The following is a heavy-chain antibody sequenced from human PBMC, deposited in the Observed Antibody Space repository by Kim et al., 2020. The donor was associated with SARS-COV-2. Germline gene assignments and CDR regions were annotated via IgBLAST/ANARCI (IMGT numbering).Heavy chain of an antibody. J-gene: IGHJ6*03. CDR2: IYYSGSN. D-gene: IGHD6-6*01. Sequence: SETLSLTCTVSGGSISSYYWSWIRQPPGKGLEWIGYIYYSGSNNYNPSLKSRVTISVNTSKNPFSLKLSSVTAADTAVNDCAGRGEVIAARYYYYYYMDV. V-gene: IGHV4-59*01. CDR1: GGSISSYY. CDR3: AGRGEVIAARYYYYYYMDV.